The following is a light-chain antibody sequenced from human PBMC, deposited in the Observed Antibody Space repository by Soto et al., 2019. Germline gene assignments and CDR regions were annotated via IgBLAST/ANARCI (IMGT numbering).Light chain of an antibody. CDR2: EVS. CDR3: SLYACSNNVV. Sequence: QSVLTQPPSASGSPGQSVAISCTGTSSDIGAYKFVSWYQQHPGKAPKLIIYEVSIRPSGVPDRFSGSKSGNTASLTVSGLLAEDEADYSCSLYACSNNVVFGGGTKLTVL. CDR1: SSDIGAYKF. J-gene: IGLJ2*01. V-gene: IGLV2-8*01.